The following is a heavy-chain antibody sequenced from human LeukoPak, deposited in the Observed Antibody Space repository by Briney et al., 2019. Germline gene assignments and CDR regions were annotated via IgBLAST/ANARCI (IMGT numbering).Heavy chain of an antibody. CDR2: IYHSGNT. J-gene: IGHJ4*02. Sequence: SETLSLTCTVSGGSVSSGPYYGSWIRQPPGKGLEWIGYIYHSGNTNYNPSLKSRVSISVDRPKNQFSLKLTSVTAADTAVYYCARGHSGYIEYWGQGTLVTVSS. V-gene: IGHV4-61*01. CDR3: ARGHSGYIEY. CDR1: GGSVSSGPYY. D-gene: IGHD6-19*01.